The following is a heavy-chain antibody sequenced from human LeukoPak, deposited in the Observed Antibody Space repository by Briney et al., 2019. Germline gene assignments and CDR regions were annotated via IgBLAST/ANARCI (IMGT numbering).Heavy chain of an antibody. V-gene: IGHV3-15*01. CDR3: TTEGGSYYIDYYYYYMDV. CDR1: GFTFSNAW. J-gene: IGHJ6*03. Sequence: PGGSLRLSCAASGFTFSNAWMSWVRQAPGKVLEWVGRIKSKTDGGTTDYAAPVKGRFTISRDDSKNTLYLQMNSLKTEDTAVYYCTTEGGSYYIDYYYYYMDVWGKGTTVTVSS. D-gene: IGHD1-26*01. CDR2: IKSKTDGGTT.